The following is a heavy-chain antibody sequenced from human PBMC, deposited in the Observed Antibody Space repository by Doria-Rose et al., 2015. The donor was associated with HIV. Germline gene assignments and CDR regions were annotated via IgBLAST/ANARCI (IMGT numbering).Heavy chain of an antibody. CDR1: GSFSGYY. D-gene: IGHD1-7*01. J-gene: IGHJ5*02. CDR3: ATALELELPPGGWFDP. Sequence: GSFSGYYWSWIRQPPGKGLEWIGEINHSGSTNYNPSLKSRVTISVDTSKNQFSLNLSSVTAADTAVYYCATALELELPPGGWFDPWGQGTLVTVSS. V-gene: IGHV4-34*01. CDR2: INHSGST.